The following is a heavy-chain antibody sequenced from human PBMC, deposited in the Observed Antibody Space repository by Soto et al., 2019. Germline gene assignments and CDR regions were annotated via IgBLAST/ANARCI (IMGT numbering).Heavy chain of an antibody. J-gene: IGHJ4*02. V-gene: IGHV1-18*01. D-gene: IGHD3-22*01. CDR2: ISGYNGDT. CDR3: AREGSYHDFDY. CDR1: CYPFTSYV. Sequence: GSPEETSTKASCYPFTSYVISWVRQAPGQGLAWMGWISGYNGDTNYAQKFQGRVTLTTDTSTSTAYLEVMTLRSDDTAVYYCAREGSYHDFDYWGLGTLVTVSS.